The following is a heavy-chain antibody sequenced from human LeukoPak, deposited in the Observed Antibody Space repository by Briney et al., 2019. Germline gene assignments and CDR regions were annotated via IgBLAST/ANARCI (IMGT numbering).Heavy chain of an antibody. D-gene: IGHD3-3*01. Sequence: SGTLTLTCAVSGASFSSYAWNWIRQLPGAGLEWIAEINFTGNTETGTTSYSPSLKSRVTIPADTSTNQLSLHLRSATVADTGVYFCARAFSGFWEFDFWGQGTLVIVSS. CDR3: ARAFSGFWEFDF. V-gene: IGHV4-34*01. J-gene: IGHJ4*02. CDR2: INFTGNTETGTT. CDR1: GASFSSYA.